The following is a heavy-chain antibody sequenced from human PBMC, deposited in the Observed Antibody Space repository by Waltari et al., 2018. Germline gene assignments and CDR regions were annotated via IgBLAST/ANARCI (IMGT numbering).Heavy chain of an antibody. CDR2: SIPIFGTA. CDR3: ARGSRGRHQWLRGVFDY. V-gene: IGHV1-69*05. Sequence: QVQLVQSGAEVKKPGSSVKVSCKASGGTFSSYAISWVRRAPGQGLEWMGGSIPIFGTANYAQKFQGRVTITTDESTSTAYMELSSLRSEDTAVYYCARGSRGRHQWLRGVFDYWGQGTLVTVSS. J-gene: IGHJ4*02. CDR1: GGTFSSYA. D-gene: IGHD5-12*01.